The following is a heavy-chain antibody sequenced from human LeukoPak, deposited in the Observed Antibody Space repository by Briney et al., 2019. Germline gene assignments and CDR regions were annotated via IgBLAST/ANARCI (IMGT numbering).Heavy chain of an antibody. Sequence: SETLSLTCTVSGGSISSSSAYWGWIRQPAGKGLEWIGSIYYSKNTYYNPSLKSRVTISADTSKNQFSLTLGSVSATDTAVYYCVSPRGFSYGYFDYWGQGTLVTVSS. CDR3: VSPRGFSYGYFDY. D-gene: IGHD5-18*01. V-gene: IGHV4-39*01. CDR1: GGSISSSSAY. J-gene: IGHJ4*02. CDR2: IYYSKNT.